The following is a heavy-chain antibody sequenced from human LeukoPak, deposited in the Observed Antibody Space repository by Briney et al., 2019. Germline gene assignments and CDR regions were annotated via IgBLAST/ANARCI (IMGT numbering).Heavy chain of an antibody. Sequence: GAALKISCKGVGCGFTGYWIGWGRQMPGKGLEGRGIIYPGDSDNRYSPSFQGQVTISADKYSRTCSQQWSSLKASDTAMSFCARHLRGGPAATPFDYSGPGTLVTVSS. CDR3: ARHLRGGPAATPFDY. CDR2: IYPGDSDN. J-gene: IGHJ4*02. V-gene: IGHV5-51*01. D-gene: IGHD2-2*01. CDR1: GCGFTGYW.